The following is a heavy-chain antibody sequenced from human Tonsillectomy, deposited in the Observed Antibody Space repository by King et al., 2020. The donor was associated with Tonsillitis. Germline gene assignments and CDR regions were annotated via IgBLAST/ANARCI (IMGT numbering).Heavy chain of an antibody. Sequence: VQLVESGGGVVQPGRSLRLSCAASGFTFSSYAIHWVRQAPGKGLEWVASLSYDGGNKYYAESVKGRFTISRDNSEHTLYLQMNSLRGEDTAIYYCAKEGAGPFDSWGQGTLVTVSA. J-gene: IGHJ4*02. V-gene: IGHV3-30*18. CDR2: LSYDGGNK. D-gene: IGHD1-14*01. CDR1: GFTFSSYA. CDR3: AKEGAGPFDS.